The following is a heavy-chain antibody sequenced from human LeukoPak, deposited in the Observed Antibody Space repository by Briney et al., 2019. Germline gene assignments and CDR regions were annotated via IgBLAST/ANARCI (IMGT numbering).Heavy chain of an antibody. CDR3: AREPAHCTNGVCYSSWFDP. CDR1: GFTFSSYW. Sequence: PGGSLRLSCAASGFTFSSYWMHWVRQAPGKGLVWVSRINSDGSSASYADSVKGRFTISRDNAKNTLYLQMNSLRAEDTAVYYCAREPAHCTNGVCYSSWFDPRGQGTLVTVSS. CDR2: INSDGSSA. V-gene: IGHV3-74*01. D-gene: IGHD2-8*01. J-gene: IGHJ5*02.